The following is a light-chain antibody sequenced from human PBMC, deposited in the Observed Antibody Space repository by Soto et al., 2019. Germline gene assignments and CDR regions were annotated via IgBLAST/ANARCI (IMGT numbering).Light chain of an antibody. Sequence: QSVLTQPPSVSGAPGQRVTISCNGSSSNIGAGYDVHWYQQLPGTAPKLLIYGNSNRPSGVPDRFSGSKSGTSASLAITGLQAKDEADYYCQSFDSSLSGWVFGGGTKLTVL. CDR2: GNS. V-gene: IGLV1-40*01. CDR3: QSFDSSLSGWV. CDR1: SSNIGAGYD. J-gene: IGLJ3*02.